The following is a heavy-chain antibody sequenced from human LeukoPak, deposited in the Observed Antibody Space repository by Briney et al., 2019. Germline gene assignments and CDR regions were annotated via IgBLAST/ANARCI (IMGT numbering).Heavy chain of an antibody. CDR2: MNPKSGNT. D-gene: IGHD5-12*01. Sequence: GASVRVSCKASGYTFTTYDINWVRQATGQGLEWMGWMNPKSGNTAYAQKFQGRVTMTRNTSIDTAYLEISSLRSEDTAMYYCARVFGGHEIGFWGQGTQVTVSS. CDR1: GYTFTTYD. V-gene: IGHV1-8*01. J-gene: IGHJ4*02. CDR3: ARVFGGHEIGF.